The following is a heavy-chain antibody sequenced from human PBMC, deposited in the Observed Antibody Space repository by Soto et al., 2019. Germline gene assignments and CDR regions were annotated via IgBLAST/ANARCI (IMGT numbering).Heavy chain of an antibody. D-gene: IGHD3-22*01. Sequence: GGSLRLSCAASGFTFSSYAMSWVRQAPGKGLEWVSAISGSGGSTYYADSVKGRFTISRDNSKNTLYLQMNSLRAEDTAVYYCAKEVYYYDSPFPYYFDYWGQGTLVTVSS. J-gene: IGHJ4*02. CDR2: ISGSGGST. CDR3: AKEVYYYDSPFPYYFDY. V-gene: IGHV3-23*01. CDR1: GFTFSSYA.